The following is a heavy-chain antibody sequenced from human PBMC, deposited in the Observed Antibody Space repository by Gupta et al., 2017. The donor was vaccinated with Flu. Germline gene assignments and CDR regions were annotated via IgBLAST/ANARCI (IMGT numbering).Heavy chain of an antibody. J-gene: IGHJ3*01. CDR3: AKDRSSVDAFDV. V-gene: IGHV3-9*01. Sequence: EAQLVESGGGWVQPGRSPRLSWVASGFTFADYPMHWVRQTPGKGLEWVSGTDWNAGGLGYAESVRGRFTISRDNARNTLYLQMNSLRPEDTALYFCAKDRSSVDAFDVWGLGTMVTVSS. D-gene: IGHD6-6*01. CDR1: GFTFADYP. CDR2: TDWNAGGL.